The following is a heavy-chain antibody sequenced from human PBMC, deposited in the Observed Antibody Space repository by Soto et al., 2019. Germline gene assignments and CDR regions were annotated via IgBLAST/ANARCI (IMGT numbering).Heavy chain of an antibody. D-gene: IGHD5-18*01. CDR3: ARPLVDTAYNWFDP. Sequence: GASVKVSCKASGYTFTGYYMHCVRQVPGQGLEWMGWINPNSGGTNYAQKFQGRVTMTRDTSISTAYMELSRLRSDDTAVYYCARPLVDTAYNWFDPWGQGTLVTVSS. V-gene: IGHV1-2*02. CDR2: INPNSGGT. CDR1: GYTFTGYY. J-gene: IGHJ5*02.